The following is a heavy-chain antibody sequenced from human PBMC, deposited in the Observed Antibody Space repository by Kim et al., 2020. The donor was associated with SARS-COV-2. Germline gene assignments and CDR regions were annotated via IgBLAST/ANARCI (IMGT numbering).Heavy chain of an antibody. CDR3: ARDMREIVVVVAANYYYYGMDV. CDR1: GFTFSSYS. D-gene: IGHD2-15*01. Sequence: GGSLRLSCAASGFTFSSYSMNWVRQAPGKGLEWVSSISSSSSYIYYADSVKGRFTISRDNAKNSLYLQMNSLRAEDTAVYYCARDMREIVVVVAANYYYYGMDVWGQGPTVTVSS. CDR2: ISSSSSYI. V-gene: IGHV3-21*01. J-gene: IGHJ6*02.